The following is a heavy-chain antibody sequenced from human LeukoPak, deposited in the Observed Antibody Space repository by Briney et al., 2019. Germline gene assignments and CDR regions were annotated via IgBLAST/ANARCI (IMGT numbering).Heavy chain of an antibody. CDR1: GGSFTHYY. CDR2: IYSSGST. J-gene: IGHJ3*01. V-gene: IGHV4-4*09. CDR3: ARGKRVGLDAFDF. Sequence: SETLSLTCAVSGGSFTHYYWSWIRQPPGKGLELVGFIYSSGSTKYNPSLKSRVTISAATSKTQFSLKLSYATAADTAAYYCARGKRVGLDAFDFWGHGTMVTVSP.